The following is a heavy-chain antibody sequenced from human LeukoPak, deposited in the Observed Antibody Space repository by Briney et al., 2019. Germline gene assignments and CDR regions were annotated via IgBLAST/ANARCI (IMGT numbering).Heavy chain of an antibody. V-gene: IGHV1-24*01. CDR3: AGQLWSGYYFDY. CDR2: FDPEDGET. D-gene: IGHD5-18*01. CDR1: GYTLTELP. J-gene: IGHJ4*02. Sequence: GASVKVSCKVSGYTLTELPMHWVRQAPGKGLEWMGGFDPEDGETIYAQKFQGRVTMTEDTSTDTAYMELSSLRSEDTAVYYCAGQLWSGYYFDYWGQGTLVTVSS.